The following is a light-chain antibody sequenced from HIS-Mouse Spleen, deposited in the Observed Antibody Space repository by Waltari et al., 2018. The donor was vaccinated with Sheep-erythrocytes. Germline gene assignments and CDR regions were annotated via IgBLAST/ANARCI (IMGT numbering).Light chain of an antibody. CDR2: DDS. V-gene: IGLV3-21*02. J-gene: IGLJ2*01. Sequence: SYVLTQPPSVSVAPGQTARITCGGNTIGSKSVHWYQQKPGQAPVLVVYDDSDRPSGTPERFSGSNSGNTATLTISRVEAGDEADYYCQVWDSSSDHVVFGGGTKLTVL. CDR3: QVWDSSSDHVV. CDR1: TIGSKS.